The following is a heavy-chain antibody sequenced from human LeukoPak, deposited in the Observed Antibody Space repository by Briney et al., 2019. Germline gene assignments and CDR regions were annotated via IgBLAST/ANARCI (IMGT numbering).Heavy chain of an antibody. CDR3: ARGRRIVVVLGATRTHRDYYMDV. CDR1: GGSISRNY. J-gene: IGHJ6*03. V-gene: IGHV4-59*12. D-gene: IGHD2-15*01. CDR2: ISNSGST. Sequence: SETLSLTCTVSGGSISRNYWSWIRQPPGKGLECIGYISNSGSTNYNPSLKSRVTISLDTSKNQFSLKLSSVTAADTAVYYCARGRRIVVVLGATRTHRDYYMDVWGKGTTVTVSS.